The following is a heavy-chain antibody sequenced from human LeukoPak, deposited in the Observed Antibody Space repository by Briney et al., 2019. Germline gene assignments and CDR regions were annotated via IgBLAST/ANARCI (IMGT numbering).Heavy chain of an antibody. D-gene: IGHD6-19*01. CDR2: IIPIFGTA. CDR1: GYTFTSYG. V-gene: IGHV1-69*13. J-gene: IGHJ4*02. Sequence: ASVKVSCKASGYTFTSYGISWVRQAPGQGLEWMGGIIPIFGTANYAQKFQGRVTITADESTSTAYMELSSLRSEDTAVYYCARQGAVAETFDYWGQGTLVTVSS. CDR3: ARQGAVAETFDY.